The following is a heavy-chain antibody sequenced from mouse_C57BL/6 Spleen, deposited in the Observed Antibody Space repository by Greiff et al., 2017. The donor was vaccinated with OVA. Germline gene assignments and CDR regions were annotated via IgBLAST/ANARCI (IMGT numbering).Heavy chain of an antibody. CDR1: GYTFTSYW. Sequence: QVQLQQPGAELVKPGASVKMSCKASGYTFTSYWITWVKQRPGQGLEWIGDIYPGSGSTNYNEKFKSKATLTVDTSSSTAYMQLSSLTSEDSAVYYGARKDYYGSSYEAMDYWGQGTSVTVSS. CDR2: IYPGSGST. CDR3: ARKDYYGSSYEAMDY. J-gene: IGHJ4*01. V-gene: IGHV1-55*01. D-gene: IGHD1-1*01.